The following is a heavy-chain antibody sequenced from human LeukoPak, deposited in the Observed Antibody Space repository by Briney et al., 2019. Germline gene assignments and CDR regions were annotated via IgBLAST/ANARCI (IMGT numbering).Heavy chain of an antibody. V-gene: IGHV1-69*01. J-gene: IGHJ4*02. CDR2: IIPIFGTA. Sequence: CXXSXGTFSSYAISWVRQAPGQGLEWMGGIIPIFGTANYAQKFQGRVTITADESTSTAYMELSRRRSEDTAVYYCXXXXXXXGXXSXXAXYWGQGXLXTVSS. CDR3: XXXXXXXGXXSXXAXY. D-gene: IGHD3-10*01. CDR1: XGTFSSYA.